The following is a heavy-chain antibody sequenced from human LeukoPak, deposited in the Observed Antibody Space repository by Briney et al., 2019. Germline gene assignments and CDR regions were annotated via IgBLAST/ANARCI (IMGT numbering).Heavy chain of an antibody. CDR2: ISGSGGST. CDR1: GFTFSSYA. CDR3: AKMPVSYSSGWSNFDY. D-gene: IGHD6-19*01. Sequence: GSLRLSCAASGFTFSSYAMSWVRQAPGKGLEWVSGISGSGGSTYYADSVKGRFTISRDNSKNTLYLQMSSLRAEDTAVYYCAKMPVSYSSGWSNFDYWGQGTLVTVSS. V-gene: IGHV3-23*01. J-gene: IGHJ4*02.